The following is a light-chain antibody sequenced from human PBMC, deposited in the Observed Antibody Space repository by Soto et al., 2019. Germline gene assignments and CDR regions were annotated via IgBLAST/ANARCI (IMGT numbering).Light chain of an antibody. CDR2: AAS. CDR1: QGIRHD. J-gene: IGKJ4*01. CDR3: LQHNSYPLLT. Sequence: DIQMTQSPSSLSASVADRVTITCRASQGIRHDLGWYQQKPGKAPKRLIYAASSLQSGVTSRFSGSGSGTAFTLTISSLQPEDFATYYCLQHNSYPLLTFGGGTKVEIK. V-gene: IGKV1-17*01.